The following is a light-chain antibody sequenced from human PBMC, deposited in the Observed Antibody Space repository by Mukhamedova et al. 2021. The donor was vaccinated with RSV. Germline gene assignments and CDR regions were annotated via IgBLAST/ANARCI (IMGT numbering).Light chain of an antibody. Sequence: PKLLIYGASSLQPGVPSRFSGSGSGTDFTLTISALQPEDFATYYCQQSQSTPLTFGGGTKVAIK. CDR2: GAS. V-gene: IGKV1-39*01. CDR3: QQSQSTPLT. J-gene: IGKJ4*01.